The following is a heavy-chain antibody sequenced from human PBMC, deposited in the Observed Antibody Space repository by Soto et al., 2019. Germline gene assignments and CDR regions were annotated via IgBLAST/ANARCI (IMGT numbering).Heavy chain of an antibody. Sequence: TLSLTCSVSGGSFSSHSFIWSWVRQFPGKGLEWIGYIYYSGTTYYNPSLRSRVIMSVDTSKNQFSLKLSSVTAADTAVYYCARDHKWDGMDVWGQGTTVTV. CDR3: ARDHKWDGMDV. CDR1: GGSFSSHSFI. CDR2: IYYSGTT. D-gene: IGHD1-26*01. V-gene: IGHV4-31*03. J-gene: IGHJ6*02.